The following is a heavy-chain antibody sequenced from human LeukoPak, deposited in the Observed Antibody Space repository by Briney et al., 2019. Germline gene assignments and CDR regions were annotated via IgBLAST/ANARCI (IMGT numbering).Heavy chain of an antibody. CDR1: GGSISSSNW. CDR2: IYHSGST. V-gene: IGHV4-4*02. J-gene: IGHJ4*02. D-gene: IGHD4-17*01. Sequence: SETLSLTCAVSGGSISSSNWWSWVRQPPGKGLEWIGEIYHSGSTNYNPSLKSRVTISVDKSKNQFSLKLSSVTAADTAVYYCATRFAGDYGANFDYWGQGTLVTVSS. CDR3: ATRFAGDYGANFDY.